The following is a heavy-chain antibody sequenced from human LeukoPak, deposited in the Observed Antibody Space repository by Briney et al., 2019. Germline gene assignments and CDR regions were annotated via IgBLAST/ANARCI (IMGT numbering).Heavy chain of an antibody. V-gene: IGHV3-21*01. J-gene: IGHJ5*02. CDR2: ISSSSSYI. Sequence: GGSLRLSCAASGFTFSSYSTNWVRQAPGKGLEWVSSISSSSSYIYYADSVKGRFTISRDNAKNSLYLQMNSLRAEDTAVYYCARDGAAMEWFDPWGQGTLVTVSS. D-gene: IGHD2-2*01. CDR1: GFTFSSYS. CDR3: ARDGAAMEWFDP.